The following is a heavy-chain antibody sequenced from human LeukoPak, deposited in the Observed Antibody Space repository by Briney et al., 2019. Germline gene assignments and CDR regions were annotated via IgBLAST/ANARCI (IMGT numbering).Heavy chain of an antibody. Sequence: GGSLRLSCAASGFTFRSYGMHWVRQAPGKGLEWVAVIPYDGSNKYYADSVKGRFTISRDNSKNTPYLQMNSLRAEDTAVYYCAKDRGVAARPLAYYFGYWGQGTLVTVSS. CDR3: AKDRGVAARPLAYYFGY. V-gene: IGHV3-30*18. D-gene: IGHD6-6*01. CDR1: GFTFRSYG. J-gene: IGHJ4*02. CDR2: IPYDGSNK.